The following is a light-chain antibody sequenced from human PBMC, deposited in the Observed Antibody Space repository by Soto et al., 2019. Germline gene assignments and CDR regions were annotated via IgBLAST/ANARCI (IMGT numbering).Light chain of an antibody. CDR1: SSNIGANS. CDR2: SSN. J-gene: IGLJ1*01. V-gene: IGLV1-44*01. CDR3: AAWDDSLTGHV. Sequence: SVLTQPHSASGTPGQRVTISCSGSSSNIGANSVQWFQQLPGTAPKVLIYSSNHRPSGVPERFSGSKSGTSASLAISELQSDDEADYYCAAWDDSLTGHVFGPGTKVTVL.